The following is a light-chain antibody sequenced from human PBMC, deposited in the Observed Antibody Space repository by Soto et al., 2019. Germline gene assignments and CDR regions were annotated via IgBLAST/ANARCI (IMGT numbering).Light chain of an antibody. J-gene: IGKJ1*01. CDR3: QQYNNWPRT. V-gene: IGKV3D-15*01. CDR2: GAS. Sequence: EIVLTQSPCTLSLSPGETATLSCRASHSVNSKLAWYQQKPGRAPRLLIFGASRRATGIPARFSGSGSGTEFTLTFSSLQSEDFAVYYCQQYNNWPRTFGQGTKVDI. CDR1: HSVNSK.